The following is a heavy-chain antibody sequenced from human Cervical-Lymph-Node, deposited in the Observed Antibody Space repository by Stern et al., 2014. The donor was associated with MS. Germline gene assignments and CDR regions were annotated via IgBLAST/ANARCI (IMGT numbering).Heavy chain of an antibody. J-gene: IGHJ4*02. V-gene: IGHV3-21*01. CDR3: ASRGCSDGVCSFDY. D-gene: IGHD2-8*01. CDR1: GLPLSSYS. CDR2: ISSSGKSL. Sequence: VQLGQSGGGLVTAGESLRPSCAASGLPLSSYSMNWVRQAPGKGLEWVSSISSSGKSLYYADSVKGRVTISRDNAKNSLYLQMNSLRAEDTAVYYCASRGCSDGVCSFDYWGQGTLVTVSS.